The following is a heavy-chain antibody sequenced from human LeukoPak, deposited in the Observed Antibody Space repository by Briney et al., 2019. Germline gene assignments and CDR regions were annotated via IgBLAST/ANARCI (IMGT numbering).Heavy chain of an antibody. Sequence: ASVKVSCKASGYTFTGYYMHWVRQAPGQGLEWMGWINPNSGGTNYAQKFQGRVTMIRDTSISTAYMELSRLRSDDTAVYYCARDLVAVAGTPLWYFDYWGQGTLVTVSS. CDR3: ARDLVAVAGTPLWYFDY. CDR1: GYTFTGYY. D-gene: IGHD6-19*01. V-gene: IGHV1-2*02. J-gene: IGHJ4*02. CDR2: INPNSGGT.